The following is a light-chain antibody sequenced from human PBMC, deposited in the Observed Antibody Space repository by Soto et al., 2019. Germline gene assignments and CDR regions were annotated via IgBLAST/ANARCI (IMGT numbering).Light chain of an antibody. CDR1: SSDVGGYNY. V-gene: IGLV2-14*01. CDR2: EVS. J-gene: IGLJ2*01. CDR3: SSYTTSSTLVV. Sequence: QSVLTQPASVSGSPGQSITISCTGTSSDVGGYNYVSWYQQHPGKAPKLMIYEVSNRPSGVSNRFSGSKSGNTASLTISGLQAEDEADYYCSSYTTSSTLVVFGVGTQLTVL.